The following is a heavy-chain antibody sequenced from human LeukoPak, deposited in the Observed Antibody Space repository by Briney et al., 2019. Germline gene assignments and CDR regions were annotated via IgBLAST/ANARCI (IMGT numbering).Heavy chain of an antibody. CDR3: ASRDVYNSFDY. Sequence: SETLSLTCTVSGGSISSGDYYWSWISQPPGKGLEWIGYIYYSGSTYYNPSLKSRVTISVDTSKNQFSLKLSSVTAADTAVYYCASRDVYNSFDYWGQGTLVTVSS. CDR2: IYYSGST. CDR1: GGSISSGDYY. J-gene: IGHJ4*02. V-gene: IGHV4-30-4*08. D-gene: IGHD5-24*01.